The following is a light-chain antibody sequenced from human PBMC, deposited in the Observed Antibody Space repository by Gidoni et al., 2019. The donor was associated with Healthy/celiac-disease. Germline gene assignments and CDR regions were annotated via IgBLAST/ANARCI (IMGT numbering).Light chain of an antibody. J-gene: IGLJ2*01. CDR2: QDS. CDR3: QAWDSSTVV. Sequence: SYELTQPPSVSVSPGQTASITCSGDQLGDKYACWYQQKPGQSPVLVIYQDSKRPSGIPERFSGSNSGNTATLTISGTQAMDEADYHCQAWDSSTVVFGGGTKLPVL. V-gene: IGLV3-1*01. CDR1: QLGDKY.